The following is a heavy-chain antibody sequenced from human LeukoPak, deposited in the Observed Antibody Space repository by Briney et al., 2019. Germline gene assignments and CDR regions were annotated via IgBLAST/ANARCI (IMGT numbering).Heavy chain of an antibody. Sequence: SETLSLNCTVSGGSISTYYWSWIRQPPGKGLECIGYMYYSGSTNYNPSLKSRVTISGDTSKNQFSLRLSSVTAADTAVYYCARASYSYDINGWVPFDYWGQGTLVTVSS. J-gene: IGHJ4*02. V-gene: IGHV4-59*08. D-gene: IGHD3-22*01. CDR3: ARASYSYDINGWVPFDY. CDR1: GGSISTYY. CDR2: MYYSGST.